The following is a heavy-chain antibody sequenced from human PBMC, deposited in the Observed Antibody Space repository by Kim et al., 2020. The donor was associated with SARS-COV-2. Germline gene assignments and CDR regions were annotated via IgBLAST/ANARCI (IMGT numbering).Heavy chain of an antibody. CDR3: AKGSYGEQDYYYGMDV. J-gene: IGHJ6*02. V-gene: IGHV3-33*06. CDR1: GFTFSSYG. CDR2: IWYDGSNK. D-gene: IGHD4-17*01. Sequence: GGSLRLSCAASGFTFSSYGMHWVRQAPGKGLEWVAVIWYDGSNKYYADSVKGRFTISRDNSKNTLYLQMNSLRAEDTAVYYCAKGSYGEQDYYYGMDVWGQGTTVTVSS.